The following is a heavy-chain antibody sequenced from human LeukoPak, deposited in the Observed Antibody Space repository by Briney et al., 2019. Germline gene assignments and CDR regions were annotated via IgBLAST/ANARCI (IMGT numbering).Heavy chain of an antibody. CDR1: GFTFSNAW. CDR2: IKSKTDGGTT. V-gene: IGHV3-15*01. J-gene: IGHJ4*02. CDR3: TTDYASSGVDY. D-gene: IGHD3-10*01. Sequence: GGSLRLSCAASGFTFSNAWMSWVRQAPGKGLEWVGRIKSKTDGGTTDYAAPVKGRFTISRDDSKNTLCLQMNSLKTEDTAVYYCTTDYASSGVDYWGQGTLVTVSS.